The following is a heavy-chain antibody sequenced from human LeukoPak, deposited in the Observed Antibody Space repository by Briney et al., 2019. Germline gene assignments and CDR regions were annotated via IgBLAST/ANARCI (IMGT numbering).Heavy chain of an antibody. CDR3: ASSEAPITPPPYGMGV. Sequence: SETLSLTCTVSGDPISSGGYCWNWFRQHPGKGLEWIGYIYSSGGTFYNPSLKSRVTISVDTSKNQFSLRLGSVTAADTALYYCASSEAPITPPPYGMGVWGQGTKVTVSS. D-gene: IGHD5-12*01. V-gene: IGHV4-31*03. CDR2: IYSSGGT. CDR1: GDPISSGGYC. J-gene: IGHJ6*02.